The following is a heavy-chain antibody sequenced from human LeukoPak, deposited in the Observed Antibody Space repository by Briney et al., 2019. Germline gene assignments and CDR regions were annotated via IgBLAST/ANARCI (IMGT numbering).Heavy chain of an antibody. V-gene: IGHV3-7*03. CDR1: GFTFSSYW. CDR2: IKQDGSEK. CDR3: AKGQQPVLDDAFDI. D-gene: IGHD6-13*01. Sequence: PGGSLRLSCAASGFTFSSYWMSWVRQAPGKGLEWVANIKQDGSEKYYVDSVKGRFTISRDNAKNSLYLQMNSLRAEDTALYYCAKGQQPVLDDAFDIWGQGTMVTVSS. J-gene: IGHJ3*02.